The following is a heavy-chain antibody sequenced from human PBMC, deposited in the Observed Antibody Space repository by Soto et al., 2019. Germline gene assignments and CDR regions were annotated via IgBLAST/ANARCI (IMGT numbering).Heavy chain of an antibody. CDR2: FDPEDGET. CDR1: GYTLTELS. J-gene: IGHJ1*01. V-gene: IGHV1-24*01. Sequence: ASVKVSCKVSGYTLTELSMHWVRQAPGKGLEWMGGFDPEDGETIYAQKFQGRVTMTEDTSTDTAYMELSSLRSEDTSVYYCATALTTPAEYFQHWGQGTLVTVSS. CDR3: ATALTTPAEYFQH. D-gene: IGHD4-17*01.